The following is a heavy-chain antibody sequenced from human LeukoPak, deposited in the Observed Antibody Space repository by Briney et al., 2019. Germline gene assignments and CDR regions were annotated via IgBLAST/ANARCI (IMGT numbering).Heavy chain of an antibody. Sequence: GGSLRLSCAASGFTFSSYWVHWVRQAPGKGLVWVSRINSDGSTTIYADSVKGRFTISRDNAKNTLYLQMNSLRAEDTAVYYCARVLNGDYVCYFDYWGQGTLVTVSS. CDR3: ARVLNGDYVCYFDY. J-gene: IGHJ4*02. CDR2: INSDGSTT. CDR1: GFTFSSYW. V-gene: IGHV3-74*01. D-gene: IGHD4-17*01.